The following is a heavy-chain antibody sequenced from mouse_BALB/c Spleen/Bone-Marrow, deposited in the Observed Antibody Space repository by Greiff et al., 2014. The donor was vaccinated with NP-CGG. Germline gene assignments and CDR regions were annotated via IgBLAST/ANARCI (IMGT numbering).Heavy chain of an antibody. CDR3: AREGLRRRAAMDY. V-gene: IGHV5-9-4*01. D-gene: IGHD1-1*01. Sequence: EVKVEESGGGLVKPGGSLKLSCAASGFTFSSYAMSWVRQSPEKRLEWVAEISSGGSYTYYPDTVTGRFTISRDNAKNTLYLEMSNLRSEDTAMYYCAREGLRRRAAMDYWGQGTSVTVSS. CDR1: GFTFSSYA. CDR2: ISSGGSYT. J-gene: IGHJ4*01.